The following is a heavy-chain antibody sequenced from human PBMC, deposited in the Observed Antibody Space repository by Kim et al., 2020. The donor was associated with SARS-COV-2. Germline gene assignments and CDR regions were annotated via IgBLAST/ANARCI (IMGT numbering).Heavy chain of an antibody. CDR1: GYTFTSYD. D-gene: IGHD4-17*01. CDR2: MNPNSGNT. J-gene: IGHJ2*01. CDR3: ARVGGGLIYVHDYGDSEAYFDL. Sequence: ASVKVSCKASGYTFTSYDINCVRQATGQGLEWMGWMNPNSGNTGYAQKFQGRVTMTRNTSISTAYRELSSLRSEDTAVYYCARVGGGLIYVHDYGDSEAYFDLWGRGTLVTVSS. V-gene: IGHV1-8*01.